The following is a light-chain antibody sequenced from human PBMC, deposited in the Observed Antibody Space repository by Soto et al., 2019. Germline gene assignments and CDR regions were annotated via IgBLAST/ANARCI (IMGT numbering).Light chain of an antibody. V-gene: IGKV1-5*03. CDR1: QSXXXX. CDR3: QRYNDYQYI. J-gene: IGKJ2*01. CDR2: KAT. Sequence: DIXMTQSPSTLSASVGDRVTITCRAXQSXXXXLAWYQQKPGKAPKLLIYKATNLQSGVPSRFSGSGSGTEFSLTISSLQPDDFATYYCQRYNDYQYIFGQGTKLEIK.